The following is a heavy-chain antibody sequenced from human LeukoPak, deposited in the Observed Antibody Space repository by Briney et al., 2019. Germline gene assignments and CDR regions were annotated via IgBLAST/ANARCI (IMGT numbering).Heavy chain of an antibody. CDR2: INPRGGST. Sequence: ASVKVSCKASGYIFTTYFMHWLRQAPGQGPEWMGIINPRGGSTDYAQKFQDRITMTSDTSISTAYMELSSLRSEDTAVYYCARYATRSPYYYYYMDVWGKGTTVTVSS. D-gene: IGHD1-14*01. V-gene: IGHV1-46*01. CDR3: ARYATRSPYYYYYMDV. J-gene: IGHJ6*03. CDR1: GYIFTTYF.